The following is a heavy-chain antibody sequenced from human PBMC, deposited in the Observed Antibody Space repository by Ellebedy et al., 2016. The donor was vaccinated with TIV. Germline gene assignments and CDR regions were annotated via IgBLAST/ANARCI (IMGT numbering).Heavy chain of an antibody. Sequence: SETLSLXXTVSGDSISSGDHYWSWIRQYPGKGLEWIGNIYYSGSTYYNPSLKSRLTISVDTSKSQFSLRMSPVTAADTALNYCARARVNRDMPYGNRFDPWGKGTVVTGAS. CDR3: ARARVNRDMPYGNRFDP. D-gene: IGHD2-15*01. V-gene: IGHV4-31*03. CDR2: IYYSGST. J-gene: IGHJ5*02. CDR1: GDSISSGDHY.